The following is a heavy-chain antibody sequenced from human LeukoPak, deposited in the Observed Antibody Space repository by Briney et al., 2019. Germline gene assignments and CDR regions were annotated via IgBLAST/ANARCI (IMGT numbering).Heavy chain of an antibody. J-gene: IGHJ4*02. V-gene: IGHV3-15*01. CDR2: IKSKTDGGTT. Sequence: PGGSLRLSCAASGFTFSNAWMSWVRQAPGKGLEWVGRIKSKTDGGTTDYAAPVKGRFTFSRDDSKNMLYLQMNSLKTEDTAVYYCTTVRYDGRALWFWGQGTLVTVSS. CDR3: TTVRYDGRALWF. CDR1: GFTFSNAW. D-gene: IGHD5-12*01.